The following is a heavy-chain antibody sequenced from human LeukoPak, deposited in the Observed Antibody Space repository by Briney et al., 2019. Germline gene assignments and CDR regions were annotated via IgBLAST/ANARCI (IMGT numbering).Heavy chain of an antibody. Sequence: SETLSLTCSLSGGSIISSSYYWAWIRQPPGMGLEWIGSRGITYYNSSLKSRATVSVDTSRNQFFLHLISVTAADTAVYYCARRNGHSWDVGNWFDPWGQGTLVTVSS. J-gene: IGHJ5*02. CDR2: RGIT. V-gene: IGHV4-39*01. CDR1: GGSIISSSYY. CDR3: ARRNGHSWDVGNWFDP. D-gene: IGHD6-13*01.